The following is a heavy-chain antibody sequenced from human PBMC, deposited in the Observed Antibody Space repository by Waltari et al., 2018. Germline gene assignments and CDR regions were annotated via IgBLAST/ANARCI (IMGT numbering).Heavy chain of an antibody. CDR3: ARGGGYYGSGTYRYFDL. Sequence: QVQVMQSGAEVKKPGSSVRVSCKASGGTFNNNAISWVRQAPGQGLEWMGGIVPILTTPNYAQKFQGRLTITADGSTSTAYMELSTLRSEDTAIYFCARGGGYYGSGTYRYFDLWGRGTLVTVSS. D-gene: IGHD3-10*01. CDR1: GGTFNNNA. V-gene: IGHV1-69*12. CDR2: IVPILTTP. J-gene: IGHJ2*01.